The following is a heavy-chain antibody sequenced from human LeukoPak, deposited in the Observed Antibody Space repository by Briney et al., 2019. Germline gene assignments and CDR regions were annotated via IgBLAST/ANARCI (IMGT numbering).Heavy chain of an antibody. J-gene: IGHJ3*02. CDR1: EFSVGSNY. D-gene: IGHD3-9*01. CDR3: AMPLSPNYDILTGYSFSDAFDI. CDR2: IYSGGST. Sequence: PGGSLRLSCAASEFSVGSNYMTWVRQAPGKGLEWVSLIYSGGSTYYADSVKGRFTISRDNSKNTLYLQMNSLRAEDTAVYYCAMPLSPNYDILTGYSFSDAFDIWGQGTMVTVSS. V-gene: IGHV3-66*01.